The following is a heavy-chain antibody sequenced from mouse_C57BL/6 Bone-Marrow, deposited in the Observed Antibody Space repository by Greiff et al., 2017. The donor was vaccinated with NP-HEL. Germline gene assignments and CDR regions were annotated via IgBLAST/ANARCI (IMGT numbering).Heavy chain of an antibody. V-gene: IGHV6-3*01. CDR2: IRLKSDNYAT. D-gene: IGHD1-1*01. CDR1: GFTFSNYW. J-gene: IGHJ4*01. CDR3: TVHYYGSYYAMDY. Sequence: EVKVEESGGGLVQPGGSMKLSCVASGFTFSNYWMNWVRQSPEKGLEWVAQIRLKSDNYATHYAESVKGRFTISRDDSKSSVYLQMNNLRAEDTGIYYCTVHYYGSYYAMDYWGQGTSVTVSS.